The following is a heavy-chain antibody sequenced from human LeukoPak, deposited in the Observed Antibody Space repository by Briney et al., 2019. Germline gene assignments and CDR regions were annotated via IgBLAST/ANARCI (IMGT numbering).Heavy chain of an antibody. CDR2: ISGSDGNT. Sequence: GGSLRLSCAASGFTFSKYAMSWVRQAPGKGLEWVSAISGSDGNTFYADSVKGRFTISRDNSKNTLSLQMNSLRAGDTALYYCAKDSSVPYGITDWGQGTLVTVSS. J-gene: IGHJ4*02. V-gene: IGHV3-23*01. CDR1: GFTFSKYA. CDR3: AKDSSVPYGITD. D-gene: IGHD4-17*01.